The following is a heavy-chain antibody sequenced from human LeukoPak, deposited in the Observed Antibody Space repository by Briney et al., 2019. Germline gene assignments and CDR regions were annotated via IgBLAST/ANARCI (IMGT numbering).Heavy chain of an antibody. Sequence: PGGSLRLSCVASGFTFSSSWMSWVRQAPGKGLEWVANIKHDGSEKYYVESVKGRFTISRDNSKNTLYLQMNSLRAEDTAVYYCAKGAHWGQGTLVTVSS. CDR1: GFTFSSSW. J-gene: IGHJ4*02. CDR2: IKHDGSEK. CDR3: AKGAH. V-gene: IGHV3-7*03.